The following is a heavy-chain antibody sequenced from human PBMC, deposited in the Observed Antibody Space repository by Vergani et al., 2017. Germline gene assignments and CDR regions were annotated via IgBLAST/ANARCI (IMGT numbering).Heavy chain of an antibody. CDR2: TYYRSKWYN. Sequence: QVQLQQSGPGLVKPSQTLSLTCAISGDSVSSNSAAWNWIRQSPSRGLGWLGRTYYRSKWYNDYAVSVKSRITINPDTSKNQFSLQLNSVTPEDTAVYYCARSPPTYYYDSSGYWVFDYWGQGTLVTVSS. CDR3: ARSPPTYYYDSSGYWVFDY. V-gene: IGHV6-1*01. D-gene: IGHD3-22*01. CDR1: GDSVSSNSAA. J-gene: IGHJ4*02.